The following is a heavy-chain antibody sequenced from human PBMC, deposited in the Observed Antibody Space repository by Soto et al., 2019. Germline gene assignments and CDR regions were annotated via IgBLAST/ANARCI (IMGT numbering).Heavy chain of an antibody. J-gene: IGHJ4*02. CDR2: ISPQTGGT. CDR1: GYTYTGYY. Sequence: ASVKVSCRSSGYTYTGYYIHWVRQTPGQGPEWMGEISPQTGGTKYAQKYQGRVTMTRDTSITTVYMELSNLSPDDTAVYYCGRGRSGELVIFYWGQGTLVTVSA. CDR3: GRGRSGELVIFY. V-gene: IGHV1-2*02. D-gene: IGHD1-26*01.